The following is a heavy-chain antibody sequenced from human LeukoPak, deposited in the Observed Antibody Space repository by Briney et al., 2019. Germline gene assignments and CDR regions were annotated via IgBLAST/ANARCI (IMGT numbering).Heavy chain of an antibody. Sequence: SETLSLTCTVSGDSISSYYWSWIRQPPGKGLEWIGYIYYSGSTTYNPSLKSRVTISVDTSKNQFSLRLTSVTAADTAVYYCAKEGGYGSGFLAYWGQGALVTVSS. V-gene: IGHV4-59*01. CDR3: AKEGGYGSGFLAY. J-gene: IGHJ4*02. CDR2: IYYSGST. CDR1: GDSISSYY. D-gene: IGHD3-10*01.